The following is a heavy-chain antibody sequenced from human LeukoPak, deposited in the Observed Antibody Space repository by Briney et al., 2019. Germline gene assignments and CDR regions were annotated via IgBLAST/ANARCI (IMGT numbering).Heavy chain of an antibody. D-gene: IGHD2-15*01. Sequence: GGSLRLSCAASGFTFSSYSMNWVRQAPGKGLEWVSSISSSSSYIYYADSVKGRFTISRDNAKNSLYLQMNSLRAEDTAVYYCARDVRGDIVVVVAAKYWYFDLWGRGTLVTVSS. CDR3: ARDVRGDIVVVVAAKYWYFDL. CDR2: ISSSSSYI. J-gene: IGHJ2*01. CDR1: GFTFSSYS. V-gene: IGHV3-21*01.